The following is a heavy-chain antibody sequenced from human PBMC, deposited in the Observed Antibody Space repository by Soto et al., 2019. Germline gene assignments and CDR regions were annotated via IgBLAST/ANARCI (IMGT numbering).Heavy chain of an antibody. CDR2: IRGNGAGI. CDR1: GFTFRIYA. Sequence: EVRLQESGGDVVQGGGSLRLSCVASGFTFRIYAMTWVRQAPGKGLEWVARIRGNGAGISYADSVKGRFTLSRDNSKNTVYLQMNSLRADDTAVYFCAKRGDILDVSSSFVGYGMDVWGQGTTVTVSS. D-gene: IGHD2-15*01. J-gene: IGHJ6*02. CDR3: AKRGDILDVSSSFVGYGMDV. V-gene: IGHV3-23*01.